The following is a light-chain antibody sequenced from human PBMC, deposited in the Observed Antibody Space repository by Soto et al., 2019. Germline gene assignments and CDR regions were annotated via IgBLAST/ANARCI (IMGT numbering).Light chain of an antibody. V-gene: IGKV1-33*01. CDR1: QDITNY. J-gene: IGKJ5*01. CDR3: QQYDDLPIT. CDR2: DAY. Sequence: DIQMTQSPSSLSASVGDRVTITCQASQDITNYLHWYQQKPGKPPKLLINDAYNLETGVPSRFSGSGSGTHFSFTINSLQPEDFATYYCQQYDDLPITFGLGTRLDIK.